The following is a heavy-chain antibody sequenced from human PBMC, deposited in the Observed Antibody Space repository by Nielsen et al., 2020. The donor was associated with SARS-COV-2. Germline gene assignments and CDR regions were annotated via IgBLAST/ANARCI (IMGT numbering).Heavy chain of an antibody. CDR3: ARDRLFGFDP. D-gene: IGHD3-10*01. CDR1: GFTSSSHW. V-gene: IGHV3-74*01. CDR2: INSDGSST. J-gene: IGHJ5*02. Sequence: GGSLRLSCVASGFTSSSHWMHWVRQVPGKGLEWVSRINSDGSSTSCADSVKGRFTISRDNAKNMLYLQMNSLRAEDTAVYYCARDRLFGFDPWGQGTPVTVSS.